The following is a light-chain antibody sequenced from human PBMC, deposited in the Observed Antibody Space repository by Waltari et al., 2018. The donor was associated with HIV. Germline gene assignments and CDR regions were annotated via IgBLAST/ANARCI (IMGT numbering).Light chain of an antibody. Sequence: DIQMTQSPSSLSASVGDRVTITCRASPSISSYLNWYQQKPGKAPKLLIYAASSLQSGVPSRFRGSGSGTDFTLTISSLQPEDFATYYCQQSYSTPRTFGQGTKVEIK. CDR3: QQSYSTPRT. J-gene: IGKJ1*01. CDR2: AAS. V-gene: IGKV1-39*01. CDR1: PSISSY.